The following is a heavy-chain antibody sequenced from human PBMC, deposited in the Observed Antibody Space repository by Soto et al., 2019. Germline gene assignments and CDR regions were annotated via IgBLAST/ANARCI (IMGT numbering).Heavy chain of an antibody. Sequence: LSLTCTVSGGSISSYYWSWIRQPAGKGLEWIGRIYTSGSTNYNPSLKSRVTMSVDTSKNQFSLKLSSVTAADTAVYYCARDLGASSSWYQDAFDIWGQGTMVTVSS. CDR3: ARDLGASSSWYQDAFDI. CDR2: IYTSGST. D-gene: IGHD6-13*01. J-gene: IGHJ3*02. CDR1: GGSISSYY. V-gene: IGHV4-4*07.